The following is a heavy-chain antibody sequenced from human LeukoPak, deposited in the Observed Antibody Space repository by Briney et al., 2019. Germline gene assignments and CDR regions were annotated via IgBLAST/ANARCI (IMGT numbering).Heavy chain of an antibody. D-gene: IGHD3-10*01. CDR1: GFTFSSYA. CDR3: AKVNSHTATRVHDY. J-gene: IGHJ4*02. Sequence: GGSLRLSCAAPGFTFSSYAMSWVRQAPGKGLEWVSAISGSGGSTYYADSVKGRFTISRDNPKNTLYLQMNSLRAEDTAVYYCAKVNSHTATRVHDYWGQGTLVTVSS. CDR2: ISGSGGST. V-gene: IGHV3-23*01.